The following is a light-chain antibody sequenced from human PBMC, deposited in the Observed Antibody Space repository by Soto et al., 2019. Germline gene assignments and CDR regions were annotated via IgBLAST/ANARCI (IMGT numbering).Light chain of an antibody. Sequence: QSALIQPASVSGSPGQSITISCTGTSSDVEIFNLVSWYRQHPGKSPQLVLYQITERPSGVSNRFSGSKSGNTESLTISGLQTDDEADYYCCSFAGSDTWVFGGGTKVTVL. J-gene: IGLJ3*02. CDR1: SSDVEIFNL. CDR2: QIT. V-gene: IGLV2-23*02. CDR3: CSFAGSDTWV.